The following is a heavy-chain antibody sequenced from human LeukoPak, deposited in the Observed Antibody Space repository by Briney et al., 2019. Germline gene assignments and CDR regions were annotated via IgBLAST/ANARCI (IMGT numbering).Heavy chain of an antibody. CDR3: ARIDYGGNTGWFDP. J-gene: IGHJ5*02. CDR2: ISHGANT. D-gene: IGHD4-23*01. V-gene: IGHV4-30-2*01. CDR1: GGSISSGGYS. Sequence: SETLSLTCAVSGGSISSGGYSWTWIRQPPGKGLEWIGYISHGANTRYNPSLKSRVSISVDRSKNQFSLKLNSVTAADTAVYYCARIDYGGNTGWFDPWGQGTLVTVSS.